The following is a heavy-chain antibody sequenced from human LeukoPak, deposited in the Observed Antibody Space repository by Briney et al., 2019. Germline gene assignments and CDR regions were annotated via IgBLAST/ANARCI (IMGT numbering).Heavy chain of an antibody. CDR2: IGSSGSTT. J-gene: IGHJ5*02. Sequence: PGGSLRLSCAASGFTFSGYEMSWVRQAPGKGLEWLSYIGSSGSTTQYADSVRGRFTISRDNAKNSLYLQMDSLRADDTAVYYCVRDRGGGYSGDNLFDPWGQGTLVTVSS. D-gene: IGHD5-18*01. V-gene: IGHV3-48*03. CDR1: GFTFSGYE. CDR3: VRDRGGGYSGDNLFDP.